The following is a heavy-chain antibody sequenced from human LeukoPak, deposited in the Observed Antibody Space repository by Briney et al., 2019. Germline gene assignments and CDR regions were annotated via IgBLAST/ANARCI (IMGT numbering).Heavy chain of an antibody. D-gene: IGHD3-10*01. CDR3: AKAWDGSDQYYFDY. CDR2: ISWNSGSI. J-gene: IGHJ4*02. V-gene: IGHV3-9*01. Sequence: PGGSLRLSCAASGFTFDDYAMHWVRQAPGKGLEWVSGISWNSGSIGYADSVKGRFTISRDNAKNSLYLQMNSLRAEDTALYYCAKAWDGSDQYYFDYWGQGTLVTVSS. CDR1: GFTFDDYA.